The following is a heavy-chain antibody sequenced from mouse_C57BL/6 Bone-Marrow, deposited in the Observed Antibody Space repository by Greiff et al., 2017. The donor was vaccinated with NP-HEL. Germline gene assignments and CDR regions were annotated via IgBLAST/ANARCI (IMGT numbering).Heavy chain of an antibody. CDR2: IDPENGYT. CDR1: GFNIKDDY. D-gene: IGHD2-5*01. V-gene: IGHV14-4*01. J-gene: IGHJ3*01. CDR3: TTAYSNYLAWFAY. Sequence: EVKLQESGAELVRPGASVKLSCTASGFNIKDDYMHWVKQRPEQGLEWIGWIDPENGYTEYASKFQGKATITADTSSNTAYLQLSSLTSEDTAVYYCTTAYSNYLAWFAYWGQGTLVTVSA.